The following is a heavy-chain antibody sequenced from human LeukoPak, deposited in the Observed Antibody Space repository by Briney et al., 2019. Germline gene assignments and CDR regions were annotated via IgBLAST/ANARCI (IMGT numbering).Heavy chain of an antibody. V-gene: IGHV1-46*01. CDR1: GYTFTSYY. J-gene: IGHJ3*02. Sequence: ASVKVSCKASGYTFTSYYMHWVRQAPGQGLEWMGIINPSGGSTSYAQKFQGRVTMTRDMSTSTVYMELSRLRSDDTAVYYCAGTGATSDAFDIWGQGTMVTVSS. CDR3: AGTGATSDAFDI. D-gene: IGHD1-26*01. CDR2: INPSGGST.